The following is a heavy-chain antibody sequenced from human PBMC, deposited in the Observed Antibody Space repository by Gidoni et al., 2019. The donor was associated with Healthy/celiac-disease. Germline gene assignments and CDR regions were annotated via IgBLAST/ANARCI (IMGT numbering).Heavy chain of an antibody. J-gene: IGHJ6*02. CDR1: GFTFSSYA. V-gene: IGHV3-23*01. CDR3: AKDSYQSSSWYYYYYGMDV. D-gene: IGHD6-13*01. CDR2: ISGSGGSK. Sequence: EVQLLESGGGLVQPGGSLRLSCAAYGFTFSSYAMSWVRQDPGQGLEWVSAISGSGGSKYYADSVKGRFTISRDNSKNTLYLKMNSLRAEDTAVYYWAKDSYQSSSWYYYYYGMDVWGQGTTVTVSS.